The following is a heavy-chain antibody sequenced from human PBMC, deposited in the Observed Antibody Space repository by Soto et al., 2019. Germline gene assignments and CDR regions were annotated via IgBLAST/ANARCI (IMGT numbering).Heavy chain of an antibody. CDR3: ARGANYDFWSGYYTKMYYYYYGMDV. CDR1: GGTFSSYA. CDR2: IIPIFGTA. Sequence: SVKVSCKASGGTFSSYAISWLRQAPGQGLEWMGGIIPIFGTANYAQKFQGRVTITADESTSTAYMELSSLRSEDTAVYYCARGANYDFWSGYYTKMYYYYYGMDVWGQGTTVTVSS. J-gene: IGHJ6*02. V-gene: IGHV1-69*13. D-gene: IGHD3-3*01.